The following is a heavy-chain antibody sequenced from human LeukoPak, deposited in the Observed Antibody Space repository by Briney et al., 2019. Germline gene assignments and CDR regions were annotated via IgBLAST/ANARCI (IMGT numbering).Heavy chain of an antibody. CDR2: ISYDGSNK. D-gene: IGHD2-21*02. V-gene: IGHV3-30*04. J-gene: IGHJ6*02. CDR3: AKVGGSFRGDHYYGMDV. CDR1: GFTFSNYA. Sequence: GGSLRLSCAASGFTFSNYAIHWVRQAPGKGLEWVAVISYDGSNKYYADSVKGRFTISRDNSKNTLYLQMNSLRAEDTAVYYCAKVGGSFRGDHYYGMDVWGQGTTVTVSS.